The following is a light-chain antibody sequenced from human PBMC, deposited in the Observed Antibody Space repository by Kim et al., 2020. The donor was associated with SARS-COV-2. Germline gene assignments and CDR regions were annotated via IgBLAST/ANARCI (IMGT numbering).Light chain of an antibody. V-gene: IGKV1-5*01. CDR3: QQYNSYSHT. CDR2: DAS. CDR1: QSISSW. Sequence: SASVGDRVTITFRASQSISSWLAWYQQKPGKAPKLLIYDASSLESGVPSRFSGSGSGTEFTLTISSLQPDDFATYYCQQYNSYSHTFGQGTKLEI. J-gene: IGKJ2*01.